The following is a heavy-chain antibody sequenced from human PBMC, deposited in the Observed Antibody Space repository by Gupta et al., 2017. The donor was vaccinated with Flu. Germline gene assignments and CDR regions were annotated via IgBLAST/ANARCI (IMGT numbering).Heavy chain of an antibody. CDR2: SSGRGGST. Sequence: EVQLLESGGGLVQPGGSLRFSWVAFGFNFSNYAMKWVRQVPGKGLEWVSVSSGRGGSTFYADSVKGRFTVSRDTSKNTLYLQMNRLTAEDAAVYYCAKARFPEIIRVTTIGYFDYWGQGTLVTVSS. D-gene: IGHD1-14*01. V-gene: IGHV3-23*01. CDR1: GFNFSNYA. J-gene: IGHJ4*02. CDR3: AKARFPEIIRVTTIGYFDY.